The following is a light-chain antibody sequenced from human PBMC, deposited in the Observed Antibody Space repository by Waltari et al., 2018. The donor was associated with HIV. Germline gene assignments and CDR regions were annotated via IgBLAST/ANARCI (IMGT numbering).Light chain of an antibody. V-gene: IGLV3-19*01. J-gene: IGLJ2*01. CDR3: NSRDSSGNLVV. CDR2: GKN. Sequence: SSELTQDPAVSVALGQTVRITCQGDSPKSNYASWYQQNPGQAPVLVIYGKNNRPSGIPDRFSGSSSGNTASLTITGAQAEDEADYYCNSRDSSGNLVVFGGGTKLTVL. CDR1: SPKSNY.